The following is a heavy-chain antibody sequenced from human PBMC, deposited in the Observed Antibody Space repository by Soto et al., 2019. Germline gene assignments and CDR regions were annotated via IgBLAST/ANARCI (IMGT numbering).Heavy chain of an antibody. Sequence: GGSLRLSCAASGFTFSSYAMHWVRQAPGKGLEWVAVISYDGSNKYYADSVKGRFTISRDNSKNTLYLQMNSLRAEDTAVYYCAREGESSGWYVGAFDIWGQGTMVTVSS. J-gene: IGHJ3*02. D-gene: IGHD6-19*01. V-gene: IGHV3-30-3*01. CDR2: ISYDGSNK. CDR1: GFTFSSYA. CDR3: AREGESSGWYVGAFDI.